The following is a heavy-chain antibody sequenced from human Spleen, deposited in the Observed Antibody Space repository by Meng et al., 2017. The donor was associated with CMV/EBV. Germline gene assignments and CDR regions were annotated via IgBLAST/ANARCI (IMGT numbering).Heavy chain of an antibody. D-gene: IGHD3-10*01. Sequence: GESLKISCAVSGFTFDDYGMSWVRQAPGKGLEWVSGIKWNGGSTDYAGSVKGRFTISRDNAKNSLYLQMNSLRPEDTAVFYCARTRGASGGPQDGMDVWGQGTTVTVSS. CDR2: IKWNGGST. CDR3: ARTRGASGGPQDGMDV. V-gene: IGHV3-20*04. J-gene: IGHJ6*02. CDR1: GFTFDDYG.